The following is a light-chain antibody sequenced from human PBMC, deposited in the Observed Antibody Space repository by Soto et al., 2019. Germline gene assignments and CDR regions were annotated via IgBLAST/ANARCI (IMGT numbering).Light chain of an antibody. CDR1: SSNIGSNT. CDR3: QSYDSSLSAV. V-gene: IGLV1-44*01. J-gene: IGLJ2*01. CDR2: KSN. Sequence: QSVLTQPPSASATPGQRVTISCSGSSSNIGSNTVNWYQQLPGTAPKLLIYKSNQRPSGVPDRFSGSKSGTSASLAISGLQSEDEADYYCQSYDSSLSAVFGGGTKLTVL.